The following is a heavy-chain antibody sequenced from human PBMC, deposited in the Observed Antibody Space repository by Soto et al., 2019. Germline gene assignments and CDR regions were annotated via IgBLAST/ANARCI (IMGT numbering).Heavy chain of an antibody. Sequence: PGESLKISCKASGYGFTSYWIGWVRQLPGKGLEWMGVIYPDDSNTIYGPSFQGQVTISADKSITTAYLHWRSLKASDTAMYYCARQDGYYRSYYYGLDFWGQGTTVTVSS. CDR2: IYPDDSNT. V-gene: IGHV5-51*01. J-gene: IGHJ6*02. CDR3: ARQDGYYRSYYYGLDF. D-gene: IGHD1-26*01. CDR1: GYGFTSYW.